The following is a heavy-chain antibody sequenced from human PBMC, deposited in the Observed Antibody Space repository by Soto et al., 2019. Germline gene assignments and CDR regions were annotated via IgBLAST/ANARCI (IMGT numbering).Heavy chain of an antibody. CDR3: ARQRIPYNSGSGDYFYYYYNNMDV. CDR1: GYTFTNYA. D-gene: IGHD3-10*01. Sequence: QAQLEQSGAEVKKPGASVKISCKASGYTFTNYAVHWLRQAPGQGLEWMGWLNAGNGDTKYSPTFQGRVTITRDTAASTAYMELSSLRSEDKAIYYCARQRIPYNSGSGDYFYYYYNNMDVWGKGTTVTVSS. CDR2: LNAGNGDT. V-gene: IGHV1-3*01. J-gene: IGHJ6*03.